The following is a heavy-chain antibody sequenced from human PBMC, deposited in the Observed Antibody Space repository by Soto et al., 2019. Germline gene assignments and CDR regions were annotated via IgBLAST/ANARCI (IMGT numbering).Heavy chain of an antibody. J-gene: IGHJ4*02. CDR2: ISSSSSTI. Sequence: PGGSLRLSCAASGCTFSSYSMSWIRQAPGKGLEWVSYISSSSSTIYYADSVKGRFTISRDNAKNSLYLQMNSLRDEDTAVYYCARDLRGMATTFDYRGQGTLVTVSS. D-gene: IGHD5-12*01. CDR3: ARDLRGMATTFDY. V-gene: IGHV3-48*02. CDR1: GCTFSSYS.